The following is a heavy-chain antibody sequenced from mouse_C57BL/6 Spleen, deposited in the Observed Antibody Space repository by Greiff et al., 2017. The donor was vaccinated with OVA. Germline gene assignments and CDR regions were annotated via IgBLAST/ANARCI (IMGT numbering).Heavy chain of an antibody. D-gene: IGHD1-1*01. CDR2: INPNYGTT. J-gene: IGHJ4*01. CDR1: GYSFTDYN. V-gene: IGHV1-39*01. CDR3: ASIYYGSSYDYAMDY. Sequence: EVQLQESGPELVKPGASVKISCKASGYSFTDYNMNWVKQSNGKSLEWIGVINPNYGTTSYNPKFKGKATLTVDQSSSTAYMQQNSLTSEDAAVDDCASIYYGSSYDYAMDYWGQGTSVTVSS.